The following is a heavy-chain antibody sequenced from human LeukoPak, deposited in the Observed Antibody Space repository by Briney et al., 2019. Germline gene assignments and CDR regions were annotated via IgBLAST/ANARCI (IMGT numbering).Heavy chain of an antibody. D-gene: IGHD3-9*01. CDR3: AKVSSYDILTGYSDYFDY. J-gene: IGHJ4*02. Sequence: HPGGSLRLSCAASGFTFSSYAMSWVRQASGKGLEWVSAISGSGGSTYYADSVKGRFTISRDNSKNTLYLQMNSLRAEDTAVYYCAKVSSYDILTGYSDYFDYWGQGTLVTVSS. CDR1: GFTFSSYA. V-gene: IGHV3-23*01. CDR2: ISGSGGST.